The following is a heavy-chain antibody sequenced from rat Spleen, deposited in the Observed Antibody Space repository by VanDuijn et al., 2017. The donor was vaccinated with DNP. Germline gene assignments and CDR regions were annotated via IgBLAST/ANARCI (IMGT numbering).Heavy chain of an antibody. CDR1: RITFSDHN. Sequence: EVQLVESGGGLVQPGRSLKLSCAVSRITFSDHNMAWVRQAPKKSLEWVATISYDGSDTYYRDSVKGRFTISRENAKSTLYLQMDSLRSEDTATYYGPGRPPPPRGPFDYVGQGAMVTVSS. CDR3: PGRPPPPRGPFDY. V-gene: IGHV5-7*01. J-gene: IGHJ2*01. CDR2: ISYDGSDT. D-gene: IGHD1-4*01.